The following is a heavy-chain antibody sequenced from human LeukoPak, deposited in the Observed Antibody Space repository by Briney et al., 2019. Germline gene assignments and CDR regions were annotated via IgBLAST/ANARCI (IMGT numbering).Heavy chain of an antibody. CDR1: GYSISSGYY. J-gene: IGHJ2*01. Sequence: NPSETLSLTCAVSGYSISSGYYWGWIRQPPGKGLEWIGSIYHSGSTQYNPSLKSRVTISVDTSKNQFSLKLRSVTAADTAVYYCARPTNYQPPSWYFDLWGRGTLVTVSS. D-gene: IGHD2-2*01. CDR3: ARPTNYQPPSWYFDL. CDR2: IYHSGST. V-gene: IGHV4-38-2*01.